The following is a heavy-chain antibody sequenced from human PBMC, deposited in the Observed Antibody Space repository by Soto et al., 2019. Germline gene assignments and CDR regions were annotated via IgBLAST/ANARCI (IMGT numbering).Heavy chain of an antibody. D-gene: IGHD4-17*01. CDR3: TTAPSTYDYGDLYYYYGMDV. CDR1: GFTFSNAW. J-gene: IGHJ6*02. Sequence: GGSLRLSCAASGFTFSNAWMNWVRQAPGKGLEWVGRIKSKTDGGTTDYAAPVKGRFTISRDDSKNTLYLQMNSLKTEDTAVYYCTTAPSTYDYGDLYYYYGMDVWGQGTTVTVSS. CDR2: IKSKTDGGTT. V-gene: IGHV3-15*07.